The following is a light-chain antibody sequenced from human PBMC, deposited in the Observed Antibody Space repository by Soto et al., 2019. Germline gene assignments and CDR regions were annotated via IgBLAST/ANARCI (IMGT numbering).Light chain of an antibody. V-gene: IGLV2-14*03. CDR1: GSDIGSYKY. CDR3: ASYTSISSLGV. J-gene: IGLJ1*01. CDR2: EVN. Sequence: QSALAQPASVFGSPGHSITISCTGTGSDIGSYKYVSWYQQHPGKAPKLIIFEVNNRPSGVSDRFSGSKSGNTASLIISGLQAEDEADYYCASYTSISSLGVFGTGTKVTV.